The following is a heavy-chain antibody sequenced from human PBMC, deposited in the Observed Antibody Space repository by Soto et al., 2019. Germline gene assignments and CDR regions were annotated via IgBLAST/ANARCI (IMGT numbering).Heavy chain of an antibody. CDR1: GHTFTTHY. CDR3: IRGVAVLPSAIYYFDN. Sequence: GASVKVSCKASGHTFTTHYIHWVRQAPGQGLERLGMINPSGGGTSSAQKFQGRVTLARDTSTSTVSMVLISLRSEDTAVYYCIRGVAVLPSAIYYFDNWGRRTLVTVSS. J-gene: IGHJ4*02. V-gene: IGHV1-46*03. D-gene: IGHD2-2*01. CDR2: INPSGGGT.